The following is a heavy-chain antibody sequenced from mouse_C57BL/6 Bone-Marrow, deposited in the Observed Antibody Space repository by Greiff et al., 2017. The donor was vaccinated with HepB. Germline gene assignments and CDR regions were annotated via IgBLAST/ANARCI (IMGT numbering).Heavy chain of an antibody. CDR3: ARVYYYGSSYWYFDV. CDR2: INPSSGYT. J-gene: IGHJ1*03. V-gene: IGHV1-4*01. Sequence: LQQSGAELARPGASVKMSCKASGYTFTSYTMHWVKQRPGQGLEWIGYINPSSGYTKYNQKFKDKATLTADKSSSTAYMQLSSLTSEDSAVYYCARVYYYGSSYWYFDVWGTGTTVTVSS. D-gene: IGHD1-1*01. CDR1: GYTFTSYT.